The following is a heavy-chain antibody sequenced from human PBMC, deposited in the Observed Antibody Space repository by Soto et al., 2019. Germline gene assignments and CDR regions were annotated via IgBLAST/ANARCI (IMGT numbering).Heavy chain of an antibody. CDR2: IGGSGGST. Sequence: GGSLRLSCAASGFTFSSYAMTWVRQAPGEGLEWVSVIGGSGGSTYYADSVKGRFTISRDNSKNTLYLQMNSLRAEDTALYYCAKIKRLGAAADYYYGMDVWGQGTTVTVSS. D-gene: IGHD6-13*01. CDR1: GFTFSSYA. V-gene: IGHV3-23*01. J-gene: IGHJ6*02. CDR3: AKIKRLGAAADYYYGMDV.